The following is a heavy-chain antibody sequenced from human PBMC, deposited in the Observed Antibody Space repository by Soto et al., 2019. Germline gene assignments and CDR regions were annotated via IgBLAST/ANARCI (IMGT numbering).Heavy chain of an antibody. D-gene: IGHD3-16*01. CDR2: IIPLFGTT. J-gene: IGHJ6*02. Sequence: QVQLVQSGTEVKKPGSSAKVSCKASGGTFSNYVISWVRQAPGQGLEWMGGIIPLFGTTDYAKKFQGRIAINAEGTTTTFYMALITLRFEDPAGYFFGIGLGSGAVSVDWGQGTTVIVSS. V-gene: IGHV1-69*01. CDR1: GGTFSNYV. CDR3: GIGLGSGAVSVD.